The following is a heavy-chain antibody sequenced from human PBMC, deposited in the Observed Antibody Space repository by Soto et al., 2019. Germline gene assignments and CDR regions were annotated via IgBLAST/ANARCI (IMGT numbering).Heavy chain of an antibody. J-gene: IGHJ3*02. CDR1: GFTFSDYY. Sequence: GGSLRLSCVASGFTFSDYYMSWIRQAPGKGLEWVSYISSSGSTIYYADSVKGRFTISRDNAKNSLYLQMNSLRAEDTAVYYCARDDSSGLDAFDIWGQGTMATVSS. V-gene: IGHV3-11*01. D-gene: IGHD3-22*01. CDR2: ISSSGSTI. CDR3: ARDDSSGLDAFDI.